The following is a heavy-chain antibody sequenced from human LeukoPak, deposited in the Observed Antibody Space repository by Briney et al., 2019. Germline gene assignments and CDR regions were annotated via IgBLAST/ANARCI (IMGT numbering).Heavy chain of an antibody. CDR2: IGAYNGNT. J-gene: IGHJ4*02. V-gene: IGHV1-18*04. CDR1: GYTFTSYY. Sequence: ASVKVSCKASGYTFTSYYMHWVRQAPGQGLEWMGWIGAYNGNTNYAQKLQGRVTMTPDTSTSTAYMELRSLRSDDTAVYYCAREGGGIQPARYWGQGTLVTVSS. CDR3: AREGGGIQPARY. D-gene: IGHD5-18*01.